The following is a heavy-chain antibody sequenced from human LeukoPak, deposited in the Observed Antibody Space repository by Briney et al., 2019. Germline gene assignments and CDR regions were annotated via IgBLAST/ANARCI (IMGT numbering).Heavy chain of an antibody. CDR2: IYPGDSDT. J-gene: IGHJ3*02. CDR1: GYSFTSYW. CDR3: ASSSSSGHDAFDI. D-gene: IGHD6-6*01. V-gene: IGHV5-51*01. Sequence: GESLKISCKGSGYSFTSYWIGWVCQMPGKGLEWMGIIYPGDSDTRYSPSFQGQVTISADKSISTAYLQWSSLKASDTAMYYCASSSSSGHDAFDIWGQGTMVTVSS.